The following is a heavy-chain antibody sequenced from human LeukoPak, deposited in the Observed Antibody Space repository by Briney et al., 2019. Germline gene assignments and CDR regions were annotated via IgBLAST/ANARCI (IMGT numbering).Heavy chain of an antibody. CDR3: ARIGRDYGDYFDY. V-gene: IGHV3-48*03. CDR2: ISTSGSII. J-gene: IGHJ4*02. D-gene: IGHD4-17*01. CDR1: GFTFSGYE. Sequence: PGGSLRLSCAASGFTFSGYEMHWVRQAPGKGLEWVSCISTSGSIIYCADSVKGRFTISRDNARNTLYLQMDSLRAGDTAVYYCARIGRDYGDYFDYWGQGTLVTVSS.